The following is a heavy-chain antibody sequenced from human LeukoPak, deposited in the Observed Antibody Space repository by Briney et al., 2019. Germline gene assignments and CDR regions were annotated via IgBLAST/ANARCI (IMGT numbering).Heavy chain of an antibody. CDR2: IYPSGST. J-gene: IGHJ4*02. D-gene: IGHD6-13*01. CDR1: GDSISSGSFY. Sequence: SETLSLTCSVSGDSISSGSFYRSWLRQPAGRGLEWIGRIYPSGSTNYNPSLKSRVTISLDTSKNQFSLKLSSVTAADTAVYYCARDVLAAPGTFDYWGQGALVTVSS. V-gene: IGHV4-61*02. CDR3: ARDVLAAPGTFDY.